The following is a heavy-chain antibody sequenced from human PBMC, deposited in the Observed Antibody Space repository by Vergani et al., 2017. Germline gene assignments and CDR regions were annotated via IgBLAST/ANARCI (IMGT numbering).Heavy chain of an antibody. V-gene: IGHV4-61*02. Sequence: QVQLQESGPGLVKPSQTLSLTCTVSGASINNDFYYWHWIRQPAGKGLEWIGRIYVSGITDYNSSLQSRVSMSVDTSTNQFSLTLTSVTAADTAVYYCARRAHITIFGVGIIRYNWFDPWGQGTLVTVSS. CDR2: IYVSGIT. D-gene: IGHD3-3*01. CDR1: GASINNDFYY. CDR3: ARRAHITIFGVGIIRYNWFDP. J-gene: IGHJ5*02.